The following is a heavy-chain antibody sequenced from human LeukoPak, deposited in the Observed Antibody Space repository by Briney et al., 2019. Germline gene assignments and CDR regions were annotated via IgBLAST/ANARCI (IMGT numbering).Heavy chain of an antibody. J-gene: IGHJ3*02. CDR1: GGSISSGGYS. D-gene: IGHD6-13*01. V-gene: IGHV4-30-2*01. CDR2: IYRSGST. Sequence: SQTLSLTCAVSGGSISSGGYSWSWIRQTRGKGPEWLGYIYRSGSTYYNPSLKSRVTISVDMSKNQFSLKLSSVTAADTAVYYCARGGAAAGDAFDIWGQGTMVIVSS. CDR3: ARGGAAAGDAFDI.